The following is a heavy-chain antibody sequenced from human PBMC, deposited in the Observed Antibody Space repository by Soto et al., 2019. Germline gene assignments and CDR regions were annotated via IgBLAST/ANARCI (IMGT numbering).Heavy chain of an antibody. J-gene: IGHJ4*02. CDR2: ISSSGRTV. CDR1: EFTFSDYD. D-gene: IGHD1-26*01. V-gene: IGHV3-11*01. Sequence: QVQLVESGGGLVKPGGSLRLSCAASEFTFSDYDMSWIRQAPGRGLEWISLISSSGRTVYYADSVKGRFTVSRDNAKNSLFLQIDSLRVEDSAVYYCARDRLRGWDRAFDYWGQETPVTVSS. CDR3: ARDRLRGWDRAFDY.